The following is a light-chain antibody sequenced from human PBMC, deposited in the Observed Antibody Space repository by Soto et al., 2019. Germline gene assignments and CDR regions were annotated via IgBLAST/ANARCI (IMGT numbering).Light chain of an antibody. CDR2: LTS. CDR1: QSVSSY. V-gene: IGKV3-11*01. CDR3: HQRQSWPRT. Sequence: EIVLTQSPGTLSLSPGERATLSCRASQSVSSYLGWYQQKPGQAPRLLIYLTSNRAAGIPARFSGSGSGTDFTLTISDVEPEDFAVYYCHQRQSWPRTFGQGTKVDI. J-gene: IGKJ1*01.